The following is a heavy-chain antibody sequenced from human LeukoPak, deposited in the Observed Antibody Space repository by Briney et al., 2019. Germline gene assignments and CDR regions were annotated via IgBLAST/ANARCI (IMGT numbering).Heavy chain of an antibody. CDR3: ARKPKGYDFWSGYYDY. D-gene: IGHD3-3*01. CDR1: GGTFSSYA. V-gene: IGHV1-69*05. CDR2: IIPIFGTA. J-gene: IGHJ4*02. Sequence: SVKVSCKASGGTFSSYAISWVRQAPGQGPEWMGGIIPIFGTANYAQKFQGRVTITTDESTSTAYMELSSLRSEDTAVYYCARKPKGYDFWSGYYDYWGQGTLVTVSS.